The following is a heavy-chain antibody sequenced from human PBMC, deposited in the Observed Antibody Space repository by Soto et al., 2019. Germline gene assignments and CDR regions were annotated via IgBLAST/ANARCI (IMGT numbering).Heavy chain of an antibody. J-gene: IGHJ4*02. CDR1: GFTVSNNY. CDR3: ARDGTYNWV. D-gene: IGHD1-1*01. V-gene: IGHV3-66*01. CDR2: IYSGGAT. Sequence: EGQLVESGGGLVQPGGALRLSWAASGFTVSNNYMRWVRQAPGKGLEWVSLIYSGGATYYADSVKGRFTIARDNSTNTLYLQMNSLRAEDTDVYSCARDGTYNWVGGQGILVTVSS.